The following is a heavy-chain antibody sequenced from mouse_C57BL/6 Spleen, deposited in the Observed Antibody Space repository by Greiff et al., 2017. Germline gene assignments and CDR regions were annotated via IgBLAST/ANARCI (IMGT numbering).Heavy chain of an antibody. V-gene: IGHV5-16*01. CDR3: ARAPHYYGSSYGYFDV. CDR1: GFTFSDYY. J-gene: IGHJ1*03. D-gene: IGHD1-1*01. CDR2: INYDGSST. Sequence: EVKVVESEGGLVQPGSSMKLSCTASGFTFSDYYMAWVRQVPEKGLEWVANINYDGSSTYYLDSLKSRFIISRDNAKNILYLQMSSLKSEDTATYYCARAPHYYGSSYGYFDVWGTGTTVTVSS.